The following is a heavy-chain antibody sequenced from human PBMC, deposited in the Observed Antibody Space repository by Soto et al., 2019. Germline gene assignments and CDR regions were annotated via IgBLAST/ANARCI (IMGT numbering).Heavy chain of an antibody. CDR3: VCSLGPTTGIDY. CDR2: MRSRGET. J-gene: IGHJ4*02. D-gene: IGHD1-26*01. Sequence: QLHLQQSGPGLVKPSETLSLTCTVSGGSITSSSYYWGWVRQPPGKGFEWFGNMRSRGETHPDPSLQSRVTISVDTPKSQFSLSLTSVTAADTAIYFCVCSLGPTTGIDYWGQGILVTVSS. V-gene: IGHV4-39*01. CDR1: GGSITSSSYY.